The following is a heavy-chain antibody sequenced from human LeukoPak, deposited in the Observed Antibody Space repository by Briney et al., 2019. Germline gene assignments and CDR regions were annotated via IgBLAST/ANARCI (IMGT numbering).Heavy chain of an antibody. CDR3: AKDPGTRRDY. V-gene: IGHV4-34*01. J-gene: IGHJ4*02. CDR2: INHSGST. Sequence: SETLSLTCAVYGGSFSGYYWSWIRQPPGKGLEWIGEINHSGSTNYNPSLKSRATISVDTSKNQFSLKLSSVTAADTAVYYCAKDPGTRRDYWGQGTLVTVSS. D-gene: IGHD2-2*01. CDR1: GGSFSGYY.